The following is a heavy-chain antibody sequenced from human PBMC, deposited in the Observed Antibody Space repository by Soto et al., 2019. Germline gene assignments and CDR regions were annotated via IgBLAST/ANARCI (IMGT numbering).Heavy chain of an antibody. CDR2: ISGSGGST. Sequence: GGSLRLSCAASGFTFSSYAMSWVRQAPGKGLEWVSAISGSGGSTYYADSVKGRFTISKDNSKNTLLLQMNSLRAEDTAVYYCAKVGGVLGYCSSTSCPNPTDFDYWGQGTLVTVSS. CDR1: GFTFSSYA. CDR3: AKVGGVLGYCSSTSCPNPTDFDY. V-gene: IGHV3-23*01. J-gene: IGHJ4*02. D-gene: IGHD2-2*01.